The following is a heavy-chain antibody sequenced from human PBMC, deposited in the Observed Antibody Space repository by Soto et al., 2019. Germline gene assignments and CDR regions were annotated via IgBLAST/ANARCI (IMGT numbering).Heavy chain of an antibody. V-gene: IGHV3-53*01. J-gene: IGHJ4*02. D-gene: IGHD4-17*01. CDR2: IYSGGST. Sequence: GGSLTLSCAASGFTVSSNYMSWARQPQGKGMEWVSVIYSGGSTYTEDSATGRFPISRANSKNTLYLQMNSLRAEDTAVYYCASKAFDYGGNYLDYWGQGTLVTVSS. CDR3: ASKAFDYGGNYLDY. CDR1: GFTVSSNY.